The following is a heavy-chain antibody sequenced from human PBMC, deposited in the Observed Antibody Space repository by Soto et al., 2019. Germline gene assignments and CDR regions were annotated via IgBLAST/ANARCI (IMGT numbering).Heavy chain of an antibody. CDR1: GGSISSGDYY. CDR2: IYYSGST. CDR3: ARDGYCSGGRCYSRWFDP. D-gene: IGHD2-15*01. J-gene: IGHJ5*02. Sequence: SETLSLTCTVSGGSISSGDYYWSWIRQPPGKGLEWIGYIYYSGSTYYNPSLKSRVTISVDTSKNQFSLKLSSVTAEDTAVYYCARDGYCSGGRCYSRWFDPWGQGTLVTVSS. V-gene: IGHV4-30-4*01.